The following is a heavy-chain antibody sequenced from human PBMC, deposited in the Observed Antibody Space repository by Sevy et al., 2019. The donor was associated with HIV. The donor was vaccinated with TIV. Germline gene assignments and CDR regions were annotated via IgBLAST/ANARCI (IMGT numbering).Heavy chain of an antibody. CDR3: ARTEGDGYNPYYYYYGMDV. Sequence: GGSLRLSCAASGFTFSSYAMHWVRQAPGKGLEWVAVISYDGSNKYYADSVKGRFTMSRDNSKNTLYLQMNSLRAEDTAVYYCARTEGDGYNPYYYYYGMDVWGQGTTVTVSS. D-gene: IGHD5-12*01. J-gene: IGHJ6*02. CDR1: GFTFSSYA. V-gene: IGHV3-30-3*01. CDR2: ISYDGSNK.